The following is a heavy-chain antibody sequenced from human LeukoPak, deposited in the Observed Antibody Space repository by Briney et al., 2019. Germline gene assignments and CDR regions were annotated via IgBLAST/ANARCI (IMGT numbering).Heavy chain of an antibody. Sequence: GGSLRLSCAASGFTFSSYEMNWVRQAPRKGLEWVSYISSSGSDIYHADSVKGRFTISRNNAKNSLYLQMNSLRAEDTAVYYCARVDYGAYASFDIWGQGTMVTVSS. D-gene: IGHD4-17*01. CDR3: ARVDYGAYASFDI. CDR1: GFTFSSYE. J-gene: IGHJ3*02. V-gene: IGHV3-48*03. CDR2: ISSSGSDI.